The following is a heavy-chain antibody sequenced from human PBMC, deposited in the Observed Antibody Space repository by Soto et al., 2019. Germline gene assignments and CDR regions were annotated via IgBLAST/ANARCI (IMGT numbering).Heavy chain of an antibody. CDR2: ISYDGSNK. CDR1: GFTFSSYA. V-gene: IGHV3-30-3*02. D-gene: IGHD2-15*01. Sequence: QVQLVESGGGMVQPGRSLRLSCAASGFTFSSYAMHWVRQAPGKGLEWVAVISYDGSNKYYADSVKGRFTISRDNSKNTLYLQMNSLRAEDTAVYYCAKLSSPGGAFDIWGQGTMVTVSS. J-gene: IGHJ3*02. CDR3: AKLSSPGGAFDI.